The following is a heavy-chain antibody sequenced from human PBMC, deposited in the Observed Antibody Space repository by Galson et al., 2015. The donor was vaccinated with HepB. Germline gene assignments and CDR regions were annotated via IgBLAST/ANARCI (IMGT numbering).Heavy chain of an antibody. D-gene: IGHD3-22*01. Sequence: SLRLSCAASGFTFSSYGMHWVRQAPGKGLEWVAVIWYDGSNKYYADSVKGRFTISRDNSKNTLYLQMNSLRAEDTAVYYCARVGYYYDSSGHVYYYYGMDVWGQGTTVTVSS. J-gene: IGHJ6*02. CDR3: ARVGYYYDSSGHVYYYYGMDV. V-gene: IGHV3-33*01. CDR1: GFTFSSYG. CDR2: IWYDGSNK.